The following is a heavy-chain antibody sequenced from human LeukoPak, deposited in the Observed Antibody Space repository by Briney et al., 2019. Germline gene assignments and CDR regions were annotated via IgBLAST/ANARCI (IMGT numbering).Heavy chain of an antibody. CDR1: GLTFSKYA. Sequence: QSGGSLRLSCAAFGLTFSKYAMSWVRQAPGKGLEWVSGITNSGGSTYYTDSVKGRFTIFGDNSMNTLYLQMNSLRAEDTAVYYCAKDLAYSNSRFWGQGTLVTVSS. J-gene: IGHJ4*02. CDR2: ITNSGGST. D-gene: IGHD6-13*01. CDR3: AKDLAYSNSRF. V-gene: IGHV3-23*01.